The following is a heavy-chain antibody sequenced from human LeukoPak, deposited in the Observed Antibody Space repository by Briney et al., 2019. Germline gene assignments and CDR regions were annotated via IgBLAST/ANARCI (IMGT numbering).Heavy chain of an antibody. Sequence: PSETLSLTCAVSGGSISSSNWWSWVRQPPGKGLEWIGEIYHSGSTNYNPSLKSRVTISVDKSKNRFSLKLSSVTAADTAVYYCAREGDAAYSYGYDWGQGTLVTVSS. CDR3: AREGDAAYSYGYD. CDR1: GGSISSSNW. J-gene: IGHJ4*02. V-gene: IGHV4-4*02. CDR2: IYHSGST. D-gene: IGHD5-18*01.